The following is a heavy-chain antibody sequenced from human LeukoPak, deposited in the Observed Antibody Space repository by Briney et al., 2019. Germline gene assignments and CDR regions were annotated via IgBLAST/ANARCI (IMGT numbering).Heavy chain of an antibody. CDR2: ISSSSSYI. J-gene: IGHJ1*01. Sequence: GGSLRLSCAASGFTFSSYSMNWVRQAPGKGLEWVSYISSSSSYIYYADSVKGRFTISRDNAKNVLYLQMNSLRAEDTAVYYCVRGSHYDILTGYYPEYLQHWSQGTLVTVSS. CDR1: GFTFSSYS. D-gene: IGHD3-9*01. V-gene: IGHV3-21*01. CDR3: VRGSHYDILTGYYPEYLQH.